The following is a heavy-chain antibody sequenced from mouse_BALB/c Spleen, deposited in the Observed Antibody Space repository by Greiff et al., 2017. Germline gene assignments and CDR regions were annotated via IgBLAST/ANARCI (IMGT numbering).Heavy chain of an antibody. V-gene: IGHV3-2*02. J-gene: IGHJ3*01. CDR2: ISYSGST. Sequence: VQLKESGPGLVKPSQSLSLTCTVTGYSITSDYAWNWIRQFPGNKLEWMGYISYSGSTSYNPSLKSRISITRDTSKNQFFLQLNSVTTEDTATYYCARDGGNWFAYWGQGTLVTVSA. D-gene: IGHD2-1*01. CDR3: ARDGGNWFAY. CDR1: GYSITSDYA.